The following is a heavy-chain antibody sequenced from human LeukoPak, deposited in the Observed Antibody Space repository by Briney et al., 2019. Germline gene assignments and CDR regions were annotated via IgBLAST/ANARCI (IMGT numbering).Heavy chain of an antibody. CDR1: GFTFSSYA. Sequence: PGGSLRLSCAASGFTFSSYAMSWVRQAPGKGLEWVSAISGSGGSTYYADSVKGRFTISRDNSKNTLYLQMNSLRAEDTAVYYCAREGYYYGSGNNWFDPWGQGTLVTVSS. CDR2: ISGSGGST. V-gene: IGHV3-23*01. CDR3: AREGYYYGSGNNWFDP. D-gene: IGHD3-10*01. J-gene: IGHJ5*02.